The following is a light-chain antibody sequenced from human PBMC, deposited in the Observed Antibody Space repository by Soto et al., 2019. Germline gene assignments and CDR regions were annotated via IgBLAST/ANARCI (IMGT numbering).Light chain of an antibody. CDR3: AAWDDSLNAVL. CDR2: EVT. V-gene: IGLV2-14*01. Sequence: QSALTQPASVSGSPGQSITISCTGTSSDVGGYNYVSWFQQHPGKAPKLLIYEVTNRPSGIPDRFSGSKSGTSASLAISGLQSDDEADYYCAAWDDSLNAVLFGGGTKVTVL. J-gene: IGLJ2*01. CDR1: SSDVGGYNY.